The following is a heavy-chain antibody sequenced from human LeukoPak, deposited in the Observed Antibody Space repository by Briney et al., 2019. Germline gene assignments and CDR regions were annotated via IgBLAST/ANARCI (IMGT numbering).Heavy chain of an antibody. CDR1: GDSFSGYY. CDR2: INHSGST. Sequence: TSETLYLTCVVYGDSFSGYYWSWIRQPPGKGLEWIGEINHSGSTNYNPSLKSRVTISVDTSKNQFSLKLSSVTAADTAVYYCARVRFGQGLDYWGQGTLVTVSS. V-gene: IGHV4-34*01. J-gene: IGHJ4*02. D-gene: IGHD3-10*01. CDR3: ARVRFGQGLDY.